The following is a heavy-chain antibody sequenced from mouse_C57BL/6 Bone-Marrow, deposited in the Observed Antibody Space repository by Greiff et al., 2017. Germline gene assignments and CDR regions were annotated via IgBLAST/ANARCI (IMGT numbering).Heavy chain of an antibody. CDR3: ARLLRGGLDY. V-gene: IGHV5-9*04. Sequence: EVKLVESGGGLVKPGGSLKLSCAASGFTFSSYTMSWVRQTPEKRLEWVATISGGGGNTYYPDRVKGRFTISRANAKNTLYLQMSSLRSEDTAVYYCARLLRGGLDYWGQGTSVTVSS. J-gene: IGHJ4*01. D-gene: IGHD1-1*01. CDR2: ISGGGGNT. CDR1: GFTFSSYT.